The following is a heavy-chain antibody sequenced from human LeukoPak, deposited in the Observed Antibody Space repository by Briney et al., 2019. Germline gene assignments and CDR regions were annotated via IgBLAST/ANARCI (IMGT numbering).Heavy chain of an antibody. D-gene: IGHD2-15*01. CDR3: AKDISGIVVVVAATFDY. CDR1: GFTFSTYS. CDR2: ISGSGGST. J-gene: IGHJ4*02. Sequence: GGSLRLSCAASGFTFSTYSMNWVRQAPGKGLEWVSAISGSGGSTYYADSVKGRFTISRDNSKNTLYLQMNSLRAEDTAVYYCAKDISGIVVVVAATFDYWGQGTLVTVSS. V-gene: IGHV3-23*01.